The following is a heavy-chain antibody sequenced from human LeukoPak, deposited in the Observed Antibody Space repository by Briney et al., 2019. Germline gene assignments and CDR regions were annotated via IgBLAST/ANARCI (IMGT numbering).Heavy chain of an antibody. CDR1: GFTFSSYW. CDR2: IKQDGSEK. V-gene: IGHV3-7*03. CDR3: AGEETDCDILTGYYNAAFDI. D-gene: IGHD3-9*01. J-gene: IGHJ3*02. Sequence: PGGSLRLSCAASGFTFSSYWMSWVRQAPGKGLEWVANIKQDGSEKYYVDSVKGRFTISRDNAKNSLHLQMNSLRAEDTAVYYCAGEETDCDILTGYYNAAFDIWGQGTMVTVSS.